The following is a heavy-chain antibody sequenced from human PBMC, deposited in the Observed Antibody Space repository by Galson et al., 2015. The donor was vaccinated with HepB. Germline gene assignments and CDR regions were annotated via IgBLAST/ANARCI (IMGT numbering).Heavy chain of an antibody. J-gene: IGHJ4*02. CDR1: GYTSTSYD. D-gene: IGHD3-3*01. V-gene: IGHV1-8*01. CDR3: ARRFGEWLLLLDY. CDR2: MNPNSGNT. Sequence: SVKVSCKASGYTSTSYDINWVRQATGQGLEWMGWMNPNSGNTGYAQKFQGRVTMTRNTSISTAYMELSSLRSEDTAVYYCARRFGEWLLLLDYWGQGTLVTVSS.